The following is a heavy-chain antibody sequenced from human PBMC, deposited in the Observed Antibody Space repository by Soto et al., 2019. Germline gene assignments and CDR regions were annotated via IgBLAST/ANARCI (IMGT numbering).Heavy chain of an antibody. D-gene: IGHD4-17*01. V-gene: IGHV4-59*08. CDR1: GCSISSYY. Sequence: SETLSLTCTFSGCSISSYYWSWIRQPPGKGLEWIGYIYYSGSTNYNPSLKSRVTISVDTSKNQFSLRLSSVTAADTAVYYCARRYGDCFDYWGQGTLVTVSS. CDR2: IYYSGST. J-gene: IGHJ4*02. CDR3: ARRYGDCFDY.